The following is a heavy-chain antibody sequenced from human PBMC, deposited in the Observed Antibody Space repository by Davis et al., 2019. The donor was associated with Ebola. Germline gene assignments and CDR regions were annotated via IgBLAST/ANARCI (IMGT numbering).Heavy chain of an antibody. V-gene: IGHV3-48*03. CDR2: ISSSGSTI. D-gene: IGHD5-18*01. CDR1: GFTFSSYE. CDR3: ARTQRDEQLWLSQYYYYGMDV. J-gene: IGHJ6*02. Sequence: GESLKISCAASGFTFSSYEMNWVRQAPGKGLEWVSYISSSGSTIYYADSVKGRFTISRDNAKNSLYLQMNSLRAEDTAVYYCARTQRDEQLWLSQYYYYGMDVWGQGTTVTVSS.